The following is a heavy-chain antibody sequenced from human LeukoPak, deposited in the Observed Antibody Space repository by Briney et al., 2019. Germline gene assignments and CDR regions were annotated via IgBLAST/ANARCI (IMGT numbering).Heavy chain of an antibody. V-gene: IGHV1-46*01. Sequence: GASVKVSCKASGYTFTSYYMHWVRQAPGQGLEWMGIINPSGGSTSYAQKFQGRVTMTRDMSTSTVYMELSSLRSEDTAVYYCARDQDSGWHASREYYYYYMDVWGKGTTVTVSS. D-gene: IGHD6-19*01. J-gene: IGHJ6*03. CDR2: INPSGGST. CDR3: ARDQDSGWHASREYYYYYMDV. CDR1: GYTFTSYY.